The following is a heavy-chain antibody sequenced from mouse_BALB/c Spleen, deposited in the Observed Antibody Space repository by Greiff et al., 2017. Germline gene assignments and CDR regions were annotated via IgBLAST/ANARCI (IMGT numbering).Heavy chain of an antibody. J-gene: IGHJ2*01. CDR3: ARIAGHFDD. CDR2: IRNKANGYTT. CDR1: GFTFTDYY. V-gene: IGHV7-3*02. D-gene: IGHD4-1*01. Sequence: DVMLVESGGGLVQPGGSLRLSCATSGFTFTDYYMSWVRQPPGKALEWLGFIRNKANGYTTEYSASVKGRFTISRDNSQSILYLQMNTLRAEDSATYYCARIAGHFDDWGQGTTLTVSS.